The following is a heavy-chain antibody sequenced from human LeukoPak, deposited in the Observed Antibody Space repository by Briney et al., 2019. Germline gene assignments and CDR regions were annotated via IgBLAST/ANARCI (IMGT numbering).Heavy chain of an antibody. CDR2: IQYDGSKK. CDR3: AKEQQPGFTKRGHIFDY. CDR1: GFLFSGYG. Sequence: PGGSLRLSCEASGFLFSGYGMHWVRQAPGKGLEWVAFIQYDGSKKYYADSVRGRFTISRDNSKNTLYLQMNSLRAEDTAVYYCAKEQQPGFTKRGHIFDYWGQGTLVTVSS. D-gene: IGHD6-13*01. V-gene: IGHV3-30*02. J-gene: IGHJ4*02.